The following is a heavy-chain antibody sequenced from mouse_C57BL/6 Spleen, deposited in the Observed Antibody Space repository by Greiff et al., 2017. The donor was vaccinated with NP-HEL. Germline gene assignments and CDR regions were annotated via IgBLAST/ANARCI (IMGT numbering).Heavy chain of an antibody. D-gene: IGHD2-3*01. CDR1: GYTFTDYE. CDR2: IDPETGGT. J-gene: IGHJ2*01. V-gene: IGHV1-15*01. Sequence: VQLQQSGAELVRPGASVTLSCKASGYTFTDYEMHWVKQTPVHGLEWIGAIDPETGGTAYNQKFKGKAILTADKSSSTAYMELRSLTSEDSAVYYCTSPYDGYYYFDYWGQGTTLTVSS. CDR3: TSPYDGYYYFDY.